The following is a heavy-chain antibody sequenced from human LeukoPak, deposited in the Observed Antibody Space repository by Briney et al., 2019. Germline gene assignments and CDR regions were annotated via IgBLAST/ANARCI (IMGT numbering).Heavy chain of an antibody. V-gene: IGHV4-59*08. Sequence: PSETLSLTCTVSGGSISSYYWSWIRQPPGKGLEWIGYIYYSGSTNYNPSLKSRVTISVDTSKNQFSLKLSSVTAADTAVYYCARGLGYYGSGSYFRVAFDIWGQGTMVTVSS. CDR1: GGSISSYY. D-gene: IGHD3-10*01. CDR3: ARGLGYYGSGSYFRVAFDI. CDR2: IYYSGST. J-gene: IGHJ3*02.